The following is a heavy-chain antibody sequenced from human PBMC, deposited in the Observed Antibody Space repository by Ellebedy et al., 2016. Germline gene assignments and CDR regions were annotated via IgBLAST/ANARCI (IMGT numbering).Heavy chain of an antibody. CDR1: GFTFSSYS. CDR3: ARVPWGGSSGWYDYYYYGMDV. CDR2: ISSSSSTI. V-gene: IGHV3-48*02. J-gene: IGHJ6*02. Sequence: GESLKISCAASGFTFSSYSMNWVRQAPGKGLEWVSYISSSSSTIYYANSVKGRFTISRDNAKNSLYLQMNSLRDEDTAVYYCARVPWGGSSGWYDYYYYGMDVWGQGTTVTVSS. D-gene: IGHD6-19*01.